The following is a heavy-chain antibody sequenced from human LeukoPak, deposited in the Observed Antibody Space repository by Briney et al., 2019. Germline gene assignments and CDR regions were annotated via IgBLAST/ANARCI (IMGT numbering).Heavy chain of an antibody. CDR2: IYTSGST. V-gene: IGHV4-61*02. Sequence: SSQTLSLTCTVSGGSISSGSYHWSWIRQPAGKGLEWIGRIYTSGSTNYNPSLRSRVTISLDTSKNQFSLKLSSVTAADTAVYYCARVFQHWGQGTLVTVSS. CDR3: ARVFQH. CDR1: GGSISSGSYH. J-gene: IGHJ1*01.